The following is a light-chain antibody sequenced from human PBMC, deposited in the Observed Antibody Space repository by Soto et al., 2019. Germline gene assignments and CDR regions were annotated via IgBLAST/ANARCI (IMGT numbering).Light chain of an antibody. J-gene: IGKJ4*01. CDR3: QQYDNLPLT. CDR2: DAS. Sequence: DIHMTQSPSSLSASVGHRFTITCQASQDISDYVKWYQQKPGKPPKVLIYDASNVEAGVPSRFSGSGSGTDFTFTINSMQPEDIETYYCQQYDNLPLTFGGGTKVDIK. V-gene: IGKV1-33*01. CDR1: QDISDY.